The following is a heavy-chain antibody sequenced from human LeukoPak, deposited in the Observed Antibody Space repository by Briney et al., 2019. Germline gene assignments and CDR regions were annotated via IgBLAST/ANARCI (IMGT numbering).Heavy chain of an antibody. CDR3: AKAVSGCTNGVCYKVYYFDY. Sequence: GGSLRLSCAASGFTFSSYSMNWVRQAPGKGLEWLSSISGGSSYIYYADSVKGRFTISRDNSKNTLYLQMNSLRAEDTAVYYCAKAVSGCTNGVCYKVYYFDYWGQGTLVTVSS. D-gene: IGHD2-8*01. CDR2: ISGGSSYI. J-gene: IGHJ4*02. V-gene: IGHV3-21*04. CDR1: GFTFSSYS.